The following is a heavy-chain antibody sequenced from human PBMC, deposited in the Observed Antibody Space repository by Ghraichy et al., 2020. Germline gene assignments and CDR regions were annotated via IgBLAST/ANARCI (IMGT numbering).Heavy chain of an antibody. CDR2: IYYNGRT. CDR3: ARTQLRYWYFDL. Sequence: SETLSLTCTVSGGSISSGDYYWSWIRQPPGKGLDWIAYIYYNGRTYYNPSLKSRVTISVDTSKNQFSLKLSSVTAADTAVYYCARTQLRYWYFDLWGRGTLVTVSS. J-gene: IGHJ2*01. CDR1: GGSISSGDYY. D-gene: IGHD2-2*01. V-gene: IGHV4-30-4*01.